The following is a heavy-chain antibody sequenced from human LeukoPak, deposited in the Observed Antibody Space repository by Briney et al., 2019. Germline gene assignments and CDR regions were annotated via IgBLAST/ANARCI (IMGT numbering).Heavy chain of an antibody. CDR2: IIPIFGTG. CDR1: GGTFSNYA. J-gene: IGHJ6*03. Sequence: ASVKVSCKASGGTFSNYAISWVRQPPGQGLEWMGGIIPIFGTGNYAQKFQGRVTITADDSTSTAYMELSSLRSEDTAVYYCARSRPPSLRIRLGELSRGADYYYMDVWGKGTTVTISS. CDR3: ARSRPPSLRIRLGELSRGADYYYMDV. V-gene: IGHV1-69*13. D-gene: IGHD3-16*02.